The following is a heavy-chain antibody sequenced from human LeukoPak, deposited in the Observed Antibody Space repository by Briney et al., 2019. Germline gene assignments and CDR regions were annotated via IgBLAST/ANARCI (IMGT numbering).Heavy chain of an antibody. V-gene: IGHV4-59*08. CDR1: XDSIXXXX. CDR3: AKWAGTLNAFDV. CDR2: THYSGNT. D-gene: IGHD1/OR15-1a*01. J-gene: IGHJ3*01. Sequence: XSXDSIXXXXWNXXXXXPGXXXXXIGYTHYSGNTYSNPSLKSRVTTSVDTSNNQFSLRLSSVTAADTAMYYCAKWAGTLNAFDVWGQGTMVTVSS.